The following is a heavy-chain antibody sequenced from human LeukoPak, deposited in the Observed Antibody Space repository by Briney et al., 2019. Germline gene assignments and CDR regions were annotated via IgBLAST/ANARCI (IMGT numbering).Heavy chain of an antibody. CDR3: ARAYCSSTSCYSVNY. J-gene: IGHJ4*02. V-gene: IGHV3-74*01. CDR2: INSDGSST. D-gene: IGHD2-2*02. Sequence: GGSLRLSCAASGFTFSSYWMHWVRQVPGKGLVWVSCINSDGSSTSDADSVKGRFTISRDNAKNTLYLQMNSLRAEDTAVYYCARAYCSSTSCYSVNYWGQGTLVTVSS. CDR1: GFTFSSYW.